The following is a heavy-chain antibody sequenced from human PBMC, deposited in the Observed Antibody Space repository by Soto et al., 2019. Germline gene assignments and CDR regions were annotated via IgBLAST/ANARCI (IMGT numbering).Heavy chain of an antibody. J-gene: IGHJ4*02. D-gene: IGHD3-16*01. CDR2: IIPIFGTA. V-gene: IGHV1-69*01. CDR1: GGTFSSYA. Sequence: QVQLVQSGAEVTKPGSSVKVSCKASGGTFSSYAISWVRQAPGQGLEWMGGIIPIFGTANYAQKFQCRVKITADESTSTAYMELSSLRSEDTAVYYCAGDYYYVWWRALGYWGQGTLVTVSS. CDR3: AGDYYYVWWRALGY.